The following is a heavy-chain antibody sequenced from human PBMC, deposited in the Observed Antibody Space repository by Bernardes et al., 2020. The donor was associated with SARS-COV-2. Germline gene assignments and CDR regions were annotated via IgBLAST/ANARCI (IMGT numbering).Heavy chain of an antibody. CDR2: IDPSDSHT. CDR1: GYTFTHFW. V-gene: IGHV5-10-1*01. J-gene: IGHJ4*02. CDR3: AKHMSIGNYGGSLDI. D-gene: IGHD4-17*01. Sequence: GQHVTGSGTVSGYTFTHFWITWVRPMPGKGLEWLGRIDPSDSHTTYSPSFQGHVTFSLDKSTSTAYLQWSSLRASDSAMYYCAKHMSIGNYGGSLDIWGLGTLITVSS.